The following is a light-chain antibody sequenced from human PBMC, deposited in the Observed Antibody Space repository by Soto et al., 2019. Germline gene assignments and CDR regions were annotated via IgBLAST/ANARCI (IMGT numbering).Light chain of an antibody. J-gene: IGLJ3*02. V-gene: IGLV2-11*01. CDR1: SGDVGGYNY. Sequence: QSALTQPRSLSGSPGQSVTISCTGTSGDVGGYNYVAWYQQRAGEAPELMIYDVTKRPSGVPDRFSGSKSGNTAFLTISGLHSGDEADYYCCSYAGSYLWVFGGGTQLTVL. CDR3: CSYAGSYLWV. CDR2: DVT.